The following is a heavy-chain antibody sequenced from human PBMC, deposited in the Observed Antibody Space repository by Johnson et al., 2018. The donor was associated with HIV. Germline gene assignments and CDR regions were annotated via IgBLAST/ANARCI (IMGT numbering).Heavy chain of an antibody. CDR3: ARHKAVADAFDI. J-gene: IGHJ3*02. D-gene: IGHD6-19*01. CDR1: GFTVSSNY. CDR2: IYSGGST. Sequence: VQLVESGGGVVQPGRSLRLSCAASGFTVSSNYMSWVRQAPGKGLEWVSVIYSGGSTYYADSVKGRFTISRDNSNNTLYLQMNSLRAEDTAVYYCARHKAVADAFDIWGQGTVVTVS. V-gene: IGHV3-66*04.